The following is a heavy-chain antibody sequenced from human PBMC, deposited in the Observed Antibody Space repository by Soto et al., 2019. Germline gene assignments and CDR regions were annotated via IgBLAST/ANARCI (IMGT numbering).Heavy chain of an antibody. D-gene: IGHD3-10*01. CDR3: AHSILFLWFGELPKYDAFDI. CDR2: IYWDDDK. CDR1: GFSLSTSGVG. Sequence: SGPTLVNPTQTLTLTCTFSGFSLSTSGVGVGWIRQPPGKPLEWLALIYWDDDKRYSPSLKSRLTITKDTSKNQVVLTMTNMDPVDTATYYCAHSILFLWFGELPKYDAFDIWSRGTMVTVSS. J-gene: IGHJ3*02. V-gene: IGHV2-5*02.